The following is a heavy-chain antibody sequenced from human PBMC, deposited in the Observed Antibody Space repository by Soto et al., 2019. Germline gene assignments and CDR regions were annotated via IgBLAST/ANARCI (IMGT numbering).Heavy chain of an antibody. V-gene: IGHV1-18*01. CDR3: ARDPLWFGELLPYYYYGMDV. D-gene: IGHD3-10*01. CDR1: GYTFTSYG. J-gene: IGHJ6*02. CDR2: ISAYNGNT. Sequence: QVQLVQSGAEVKKPGASVKVSCKASGYTFTSYGISWVRQAPGQGLEWMGWISAYNGNTNYAQKLQGRVTMTTDTSTSTAYMELRSLRSDDTAVYYCARDPLWFGELLPYYYYGMDVWGQGTTVTVSS.